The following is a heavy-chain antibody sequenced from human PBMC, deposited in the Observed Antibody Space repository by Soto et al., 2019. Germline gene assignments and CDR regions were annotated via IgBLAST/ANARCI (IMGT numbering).Heavy chain of an antibody. V-gene: IGHV4-59*12. CDR1: GGSISSYY. CDR2: IYYSGST. Sequence: PSETLSLTCTFSGGSISSYYWSWIRQPPGKGLEWIGYIYYSGSTNYNPSLKSRVTISVDTSKNQFSLKLSSVTAADTAVYYCARERQQLVPYYYYYYMDVWGKGTTVTVSS. CDR3: ARERQQLVPYYYYYYMDV. D-gene: IGHD6-13*01. J-gene: IGHJ6*03.